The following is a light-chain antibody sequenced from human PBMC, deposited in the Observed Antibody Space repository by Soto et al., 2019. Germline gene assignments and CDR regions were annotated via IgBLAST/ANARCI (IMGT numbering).Light chain of an antibody. V-gene: IGLV2-8*01. Sequence: QSALTQPPSASGSPGQSVTISCTGTSSDVGGYNYVSWYQQHPGKAPKLMIYEVSKRPSGVPDRFSGSKSGKTASLTVSGLQPEDEADYYCSSYAASNDLGVFGTGTKFTVL. J-gene: IGLJ1*01. CDR3: SSYAASNDLGV. CDR2: EVS. CDR1: SSDVGGYNY.